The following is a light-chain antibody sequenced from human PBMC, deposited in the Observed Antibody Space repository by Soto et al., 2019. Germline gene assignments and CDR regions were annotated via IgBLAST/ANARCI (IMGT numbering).Light chain of an antibody. CDR2: GAS. Sequence: EIVMTQSLATLSVSPGERATLSCRASQGVSSNLAWYQQKPGQAPRLLIYGASTRATGVPDSFSGSGSGTEFTLTISSLQSEDFAVYYCQQYNNWPSITFGQGTRLEIK. V-gene: IGKV3-15*01. CDR3: QQYNNWPSIT. J-gene: IGKJ5*01. CDR1: QGVSSN.